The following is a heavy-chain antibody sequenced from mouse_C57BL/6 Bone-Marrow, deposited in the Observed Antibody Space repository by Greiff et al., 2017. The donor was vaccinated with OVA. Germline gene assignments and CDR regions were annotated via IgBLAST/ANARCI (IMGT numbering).Heavy chain of an antibody. CDR3: VRLGYPWYFDV. D-gene: IGHD2-2*01. CDR1: GFSFNTYA. CDR2: IRSKSNNYAT. V-gene: IGHV10-1*01. Sequence: DVMLVESGGGLVQPKGSLKLSCAASGFSFNTYAMNWVRQAPGKGLEWVARIRSKSNNYATYYADSVKDRFTISRDDSESMLYLQMNNLKTEDTAMYYCVRLGYPWYFDVWGTGTTVTVSS. J-gene: IGHJ1*03.